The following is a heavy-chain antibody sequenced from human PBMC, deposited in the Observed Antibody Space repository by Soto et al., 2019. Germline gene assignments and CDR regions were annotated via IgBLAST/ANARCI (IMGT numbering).Heavy chain of an antibody. CDR1: GDSISSGSY. CDR3: ARVHVMVVAGSTFDY. V-gene: IGHV4-38-2*02. CDR2: IYHGGTT. J-gene: IGHJ4*03. D-gene: IGHD6-19*01. Sequence: PSETLSLTCTVSGDSISSGSYWGSIRQPPGEGPEWIASIYHGGTTFYNPSLKSRISISVDTSKNQFSLRLTSVTAADTATYYCARVHVMVVAGSTFDYWGPGTLVTVSS.